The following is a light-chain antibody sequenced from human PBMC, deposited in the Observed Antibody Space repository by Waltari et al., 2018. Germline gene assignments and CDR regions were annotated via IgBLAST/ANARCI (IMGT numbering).Light chain of an antibody. CDR1: RSNIGTNP. Sequence: QSVLTQPPSVSEAPRQRVTISCSGSRSNIGTNPVNWYQQLPGKAPKLLIYYDDLLPSGVSDRFSGSKSGTSASLAISGLQSEDEADYYCAAWDDSLNGWVFGGGTKLTVL. CDR3: AAWDDSLNGWV. V-gene: IGLV1-36*01. J-gene: IGLJ3*02. CDR2: YDD.